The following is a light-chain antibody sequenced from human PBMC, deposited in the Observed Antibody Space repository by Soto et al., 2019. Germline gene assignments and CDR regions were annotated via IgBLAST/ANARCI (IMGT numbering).Light chain of an antibody. CDR2: GAS. CDR1: QSVSNN. J-gene: IGKJ1*01. Sequence: EIVMTQSPATLSVSPGERATLSCRASQSVSNNLVWYQQKPGQAPRLLIYGASTRATGIPARFSGSGSGTEFTLTISSLQSEDFAIYYCQQYNKWPRTFGQGTKVEIK. V-gene: IGKV3-15*01. CDR3: QQYNKWPRT.